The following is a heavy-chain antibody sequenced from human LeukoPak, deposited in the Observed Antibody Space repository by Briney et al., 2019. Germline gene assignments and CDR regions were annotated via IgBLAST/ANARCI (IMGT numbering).Heavy chain of an antibody. CDR1: GFTFSSYG. D-gene: IGHD3-10*01. CDR3: AKAKVLLWFGELDNYYYYYMDV. CDR2: IWYDGSNK. J-gene: IGHJ6*03. V-gene: IGHV3-33*06. Sequence: GGSLRLSCAASGFTFSSYGMHWVRQAPGKGLEWVAVIWYDGSNKYYADSVKGRFTISRDNSKNTLYLQMNSLRAEDTAVYYCAKAKVLLWFGELDNYYYYYMDVWGKGTTVTVSS.